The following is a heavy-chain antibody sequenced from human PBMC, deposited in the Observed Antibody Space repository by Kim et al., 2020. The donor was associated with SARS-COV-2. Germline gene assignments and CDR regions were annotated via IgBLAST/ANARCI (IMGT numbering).Heavy chain of an antibody. Sequence: SVKVSCKASGGTFSSYAISWVRQAPGQGLEWMGGIIPIFGTANYAQKFQGRVTITADESTSTAYMELSSLRSEDTAVYYCARSQLLWFGELSNSDYYYYGMDVWGQGTTVTVSS. CDR3: ARSQLLWFGELSNSDYYYYGMDV. CDR1: GGTFSSYA. J-gene: IGHJ6*02. D-gene: IGHD3-10*01. CDR2: IIPIFGTA. V-gene: IGHV1-69*13.